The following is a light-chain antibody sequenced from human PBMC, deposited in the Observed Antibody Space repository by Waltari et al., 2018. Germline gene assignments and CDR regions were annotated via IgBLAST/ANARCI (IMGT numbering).Light chain of an antibody. J-gene: IGLJ2*01. CDR1: SSNIGNNY. CDR3: GTWDTSLSKV. Sequence: QSVLTQPPSVSAAPGPKVTISCSGTSSNIGNNYVSWYQQFPGTAPKVLIHDNNKRPSGIPDRFSGSKSGTSAALVITGLQTGDEADYYCGTWDTSLSKVFAGGTKLTVL. CDR2: DNN. V-gene: IGLV1-51*01.